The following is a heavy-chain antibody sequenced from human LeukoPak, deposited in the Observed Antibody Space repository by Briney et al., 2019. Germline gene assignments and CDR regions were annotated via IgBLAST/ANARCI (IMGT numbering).Heavy chain of an antibody. CDR2: INWNGGST. CDR3: ARRDYDENAFDI. D-gene: IGHD4-17*01. J-gene: IGHJ3*02. Sequence: PGGSLRLSCAAPGFTFDDYGMSWVRQAPGKGVEWVSGINWNGGSTGYADSVKGRFTISRDNAKNSLYLQMNSLRAEDTALYYCARRDYDENAFDIWGQGTMVTVSS. CDR1: GFTFDDYG. V-gene: IGHV3-20*04.